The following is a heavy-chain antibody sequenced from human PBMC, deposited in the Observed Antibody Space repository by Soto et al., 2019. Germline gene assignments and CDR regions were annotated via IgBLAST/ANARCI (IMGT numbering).Heavy chain of an antibody. CDR3: ARSHSRGGSYFVILDS. Sequence: PGESLKISCKGSGYNFANYWIGWVRQMPGKGPEWMGIIYPGDSDVRYSPSFEGQVTISADKSISTAYLQWNSLKASDSAMYHCARSHSRGGSYFVILDSWGQGTLVTSPQ. D-gene: IGHD3-10*01. J-gene: IGHJ4*02. CDR2: IYPGDSDV. CDR1: GYNFANYW. V-gene: IGHV5-51*01.